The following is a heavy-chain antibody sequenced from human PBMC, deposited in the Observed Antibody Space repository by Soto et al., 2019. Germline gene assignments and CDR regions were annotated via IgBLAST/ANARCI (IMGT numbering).Heavy chain of an antibody. CDR2: ISGSGGTT. V-gene: IGHV3-23*01. J-gene: IGHJ5*02. Sequence: EVQLLESGGGLIQPGGSLRLSCAASGFTFSTFAMHWVRQAPGKGLEWVSGISGSGGTTYYADSAKGRFTISRDNSKNTLYLQKNSLRAEDTAIYYCAKDRVVLVVAGIISESWGQGTLVTVSS. D-gene: IGHD2-15*01. CDR1: GFTFSTFA. CDR3: AKDRVVLVVAGIISES.